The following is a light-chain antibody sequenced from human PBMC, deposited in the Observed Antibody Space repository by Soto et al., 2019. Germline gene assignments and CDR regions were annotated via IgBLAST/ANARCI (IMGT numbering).Light chain of an antibody. CDR1: HSLVYSDGNTH. Sequence: DVVMTQSPLSLSVTLGQPASISCRSSHSLVYSDGNTHLSWFQQRPGQSPRRLIYKVSNRDSGVPDRFSGSGSGTDFTLKISRVEAEDVGVYYCMQGTHWPPYTFGQGTKLEIK. CDR2: KVS. J-gene: IGKJ2*01. V-gene: IGKV2-30*01. CDR3: MQGTHWPPYT.